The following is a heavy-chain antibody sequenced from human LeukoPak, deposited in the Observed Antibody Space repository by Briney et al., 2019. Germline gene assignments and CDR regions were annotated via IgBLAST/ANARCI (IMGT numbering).Heavy chain of an antibody. V-gene: IGHV3-33*06. J-gene: IGHJ3*02. CDR2: VWYVGSEK. CDR1: GFSFSSYG. CDR3: AKDIVGATMPHDAFDI. Sequence: GGSLRLSCAASGFSFSSYGMHWVRQAPGKGLEWVAVVWYVGSEKYYADSVKGRFTISRDNSKNTLYLQMNSLRAEDTAVYYCAKDIVGATMPHDAFDIWGQGTMVTVSS. D-gene: IGHD1-26*01.